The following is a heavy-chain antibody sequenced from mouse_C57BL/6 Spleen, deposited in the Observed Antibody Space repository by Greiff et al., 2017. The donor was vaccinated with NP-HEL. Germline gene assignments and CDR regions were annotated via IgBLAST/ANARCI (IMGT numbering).Heavy chain of an antibody. Sequence: DVKLQESGPGLVKPSQSLSLTCSVTGYSITSGYYWNWIRQFPGNKLEWMGYISYDGSNNYNPSLKNRISITRDTSKNQFFLKLNSVTTEDTATYYCAREDYGSSYGYWYFDVWGTGTTVTVSS. V-gene: IGHV3-6*01. J-gene: IGHJ1*03. D-gene: IGHD1-1*01. CDR3: AREDYGSSYGYWYFDV. CDR2: ISYDGSN. CDR1: GYSITSGYY.